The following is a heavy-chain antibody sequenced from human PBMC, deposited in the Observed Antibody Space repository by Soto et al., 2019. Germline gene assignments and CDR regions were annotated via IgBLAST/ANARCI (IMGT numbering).Heavy chain of an antibody. CDR3: ARGTAPYSSSRSMGKKNNWFDP. CDR1: GGSFSGYY. J-gene: IGHJ5*02. CDR2: INHSGST. Sequence: QVQLQQWGAGLLKPSETLSLTCAVYGGSFSGYYWSWIRQPPGKGLEWIGEINHSGSTNYNPSLKSRVTISVDTSKNQFSLKLSSVTAADTAVYYCARGTAPYSSSRSMGKKNNWFDPWGQGTLVTVSS. D-gene: IGHD6-13*01. V-gene: IGHV4-34*01.